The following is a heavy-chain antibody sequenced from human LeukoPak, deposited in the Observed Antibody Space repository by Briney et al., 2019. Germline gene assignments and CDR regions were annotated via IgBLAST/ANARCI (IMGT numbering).Heavy chain of an antibody. CDR3: ARVGIAALDYFDY. D-gene: IGHD6-13*01. Sequence: SETLSLTCTVSGYSISSGYYWGWIRQPPGKGLEWIGSIYHSGSTYYNPSPKSRVTISVDTSKNQFSLKLSSVTAADTAVYYCARVGIAALDYFDYWGQGTLVTVSS. J-gene: IGHJ4*02. CDR1: GYSISSGYY. CDR2: IYHSGST. V-gene: IGHV4-38-2*02.